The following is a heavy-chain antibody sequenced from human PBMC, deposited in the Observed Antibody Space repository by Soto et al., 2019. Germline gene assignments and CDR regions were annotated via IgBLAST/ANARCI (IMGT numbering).Heavy chain of an antibody. Sequence: PGGSLRLSCAASGFTFSSYEMNWVRQAPGKGLEWVSYISSSGSTIYYADSVKGRFTVSRDNSKNTLYLQMNSLGAEDTAVYYCASRSATVLSLTYWGPGTQVTVSS. CDR1: GFTFSSYE. D-gene: IGHD2-8*01. CDR2: ISSSGSTI. CDR3: ASRSATVLSLTY. J-gene: IGHJ4*02. V-gene: IGHV3-48*03.